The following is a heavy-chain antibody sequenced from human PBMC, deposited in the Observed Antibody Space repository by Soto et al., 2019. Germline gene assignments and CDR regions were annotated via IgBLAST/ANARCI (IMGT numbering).Heavy chain of an antibody. CDR2: IKSKTDGGTT. V-gene: IGHV3-15*01. CDR1: VFTFSNAW. CDR3: TNVGPPWIQLWFNDY. D-gene: IGHD5-18*01. J-gene: IGHJ4*02. Sequence: GGSLRLSCAASVFTFSNAWMSWVRQAPGKGLDWVGRIKSKTDGGTTDYAAPVKGRFTSSRCDSKNTLYLQLHSLKTEDTAVYYCTNVGPPWIQLWFNDYWGQGTLVTVSS.